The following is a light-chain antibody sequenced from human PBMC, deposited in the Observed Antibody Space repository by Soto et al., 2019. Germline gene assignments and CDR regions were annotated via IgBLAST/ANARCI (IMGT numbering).Light chain of an antibody. CDR2: GAS. CDR1: QSVSSGK. Sequence: EIVLTQSPGTLSLSPGERATLSCRASQSVSSGKLAWYQQKPGQAPRLLIYGASSRATGIPDRFSGSGSGTDFTLTISRLEPEDFAVYYCQQYGSSPTFGQGTKVDIK. J-gene: IGKJ1*01. V-gene: IGKV3-20*01. CDR3: QQYGSSPT.